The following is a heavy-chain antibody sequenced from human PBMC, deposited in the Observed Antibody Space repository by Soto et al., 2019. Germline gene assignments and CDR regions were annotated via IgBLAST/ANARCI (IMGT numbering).Heavy chain of an antibody. CDR2: ISDSGGTT. CDR1: GFTFSSYA. D-gene: IGHD5-12*01. CDR3: ARPDRDGYNYDY. Sequence: SLRLSCAASGFTFSSYAMNWVRQAPGKGLEWVSGISDSGGTTYYADSVKGRFTISRDNSKNTLFLQMNSLRTEDTAVYFCARPDRDGYNYDYWGQGTLVTVSS. J-gene: IGHJ4*01. V-gene: IGHV3-23*01.